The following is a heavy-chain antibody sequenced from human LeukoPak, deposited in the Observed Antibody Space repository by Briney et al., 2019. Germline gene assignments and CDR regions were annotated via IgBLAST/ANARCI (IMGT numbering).Heavy chain of an antibody. V-gene: IGHV4-4*07. CDR1: GGSISSYY. CDR3: AGVMVRGVISV. J-gene: IGHJ4*02. D-gene: IGHD3-10*01. CDR2: IYTSGST. Sequence: SETLSLTCTASGGSISSYYWSWIRQPAGKGLEWIGRIYTSGSTNYNPSLKSRVTISVDTSKNQFSLKLSSVTAADTAVYYCAGVMVRGVISVWGQGTLVTVSS.